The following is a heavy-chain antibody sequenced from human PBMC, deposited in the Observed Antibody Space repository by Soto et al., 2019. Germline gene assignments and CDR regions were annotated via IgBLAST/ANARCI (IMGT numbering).Heavy chain of an antibody. CDR3: ARAFGCSSTSSPRGVRWDVDL. Sequence: QVQLVQSGAEVKKPGSSVKVSCKASGGTFSSYTISWVRQAPGQGLEWMGRIIPILGIANYAQKFQGRVTITADKSKRHDYMELSSLISEGPAGYYCARAFGCSSTSSPRGVRWDVDLWGRGTLVTVSS. J-gene: IGHJ2*01. V-gene: IGHV1-69*02. CDR1: GGTFSSYT. D-gene: IGHD2-2*01. CDR2: IIPILGIA.